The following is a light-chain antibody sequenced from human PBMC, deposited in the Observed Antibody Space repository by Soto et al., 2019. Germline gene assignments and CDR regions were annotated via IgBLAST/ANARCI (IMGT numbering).Light chain of an antibody. CDR2: ESH. J-gene: IGLJ1*01. CDR1: SAFVGSFSL. V-gene: IGLV2-23*01. CDR3: CLYVGATTYV. Sequence: QSVLAQPASVSGSPGQSITISCTGNSAFVGSFSLVSWYQQHPGKAPKVMISESHRRPSGVPDRFSGSSSVTTASLTISGLQADDEADYYCCLYVGATTYVFGTGTTVTVL.